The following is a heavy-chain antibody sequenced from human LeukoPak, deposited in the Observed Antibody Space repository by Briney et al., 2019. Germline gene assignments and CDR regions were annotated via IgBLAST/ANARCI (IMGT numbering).Heavy chain of an antibody. Sequence: GRSLRLSCAASGFTFSSYGMHWVRQAPGKGLEWVAVISYDGSNKYYADSVKGRFTISRDNSKNTLYLQMNSLRAEDTAVYYCARDLYDSSGYRISSPLYWGQGALVTVSS. V-gene: IGHV3-30*03. CDR2: ISYDGSNK. CDR3: ARDLYDSSGYRISSPLY. D-gene: IGHD3-22*01. CDR1: GFTFSSYG. J-gene: IGHJ4*02.